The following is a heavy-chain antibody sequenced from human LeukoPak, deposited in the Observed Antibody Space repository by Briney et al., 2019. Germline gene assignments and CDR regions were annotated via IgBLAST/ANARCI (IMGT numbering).Heavy chain of an antibody. D-gene: IGHD4-17*01. Sequence: GGSLRLSCAASGFSFSSYGMSWVRQAPGKGLEWVSYITTSGRTIYYADSVEGRFTISRDNAKNSLYLQMNSLRAEDTAVYYCARGEDYGTNSFDYWGQGTLVTVSS. CDR1: GFSFSSYG. J-gene: IGHJ4*02. CDR2: ITTSGRTI. CDR3: ARGEDYGTNSFDY. V-gene: IGHV3-48*04.